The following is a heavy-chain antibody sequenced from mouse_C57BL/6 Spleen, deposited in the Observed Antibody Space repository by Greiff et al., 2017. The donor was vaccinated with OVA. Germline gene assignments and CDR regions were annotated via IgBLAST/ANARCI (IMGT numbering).Heavy chain of an antibody. V-gene: IGHV1-54*01. J-gene: IGHJ3*01. Sequence: QVQLQQSGAELVRPGPSVKVSCKASGYAFTNYLIEWVKQRPGQGLEWIGVINPGSGGTNYNEKFKGKATLTADKSSSTAYMQLSSLTSEDSAVYFCARLGLAYWGQGTLVTVSA. D-gene: IGHD4-1*01. CDR3: ARLGLAY. CDR2: INPGSGGT. CDR1: GYAFTNYL.